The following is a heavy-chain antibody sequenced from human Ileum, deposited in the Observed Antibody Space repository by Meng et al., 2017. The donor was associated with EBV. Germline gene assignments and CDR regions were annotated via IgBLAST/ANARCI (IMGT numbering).Heavy chain of an antibody. Sequence: QVQLQESGPGLVKPSGTLSLTFAVSGGSISSSNWWSWVRQAPGKGLEWIGEIHHTESTNYNPSLKSRVTISVDKSKNQFSLKLSSVTAADTAVYYCARESYSDSSGYYSLDYWGQGSLVTVSS. CDR1: GGSISSSNW. D-gene: IGHD3-22*01. J-gene: IGHJ4*02. CDR2: IHHTEST. V-gene: IGHV4-4*02. CDR3: ARESYSDSSGYYSLDY.